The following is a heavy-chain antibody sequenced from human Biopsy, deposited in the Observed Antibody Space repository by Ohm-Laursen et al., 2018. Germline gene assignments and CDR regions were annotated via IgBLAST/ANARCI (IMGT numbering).Heavy chain of an antibody. J-gene: IGHJ6*02. CDR1: GYSVTNDYY. CDR3: ARATNSTGWPYYYFYGMDV. V-gene: IGHV4-38-2*01. D-gene: IGHD2/OR15-2a*01. Sequence: SETLSLTCAVSGYSVTNDYYWGWIRQPPGKGLEWIGNIYYDGITYYNPSLKSRVAMSVDTSKNQFSLRLTSVTAADTAVYYCARATNSTGWPYYYFYGMDVRGQGTTVTVSS. CDR2: IYYDGIT.